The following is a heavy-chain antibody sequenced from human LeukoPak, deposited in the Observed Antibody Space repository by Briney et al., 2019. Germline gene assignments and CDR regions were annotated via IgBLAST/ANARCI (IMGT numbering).Heavy chain of an antibody. V-gene: IGHV1-46*01. CDR1: GYTFTSYD. Sequence: ASVKVSCKASGYTFTSYDINWVRQATGQGLEWMGIINPSGGSTSYAQKFQGRVTMTRDTSTSTVYMELSSLRSEDTAVYYCARGTYYGDYEDWGQGTLVTVSS. J-gene: IGHJ4*02. CDR2: INPSGGST. D-gene: IGHD4-17*01. CDR3: ARGTYYGDYED.